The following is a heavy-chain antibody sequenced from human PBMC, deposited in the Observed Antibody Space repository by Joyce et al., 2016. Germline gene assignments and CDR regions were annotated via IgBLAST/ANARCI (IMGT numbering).Heavy chain of an antibody. V-gene: IGHV1-3*04. Sequence: QVQLVQSGAEVKKPGASVEISCKASGDMFTTYALHWGRQAPGQRLEWMGGINSGTGYTKLSQYFQDRVTSTRDTSASTVYMELSSLGSEDTAEYYWARDLRNHQYYYHAMDVWGQGTTVTVSS. CDR1: GDMFTTYA. D-gene: IGHD2/OR15-2a*01. CDR2: INSGTGYT. CDR3: ARDLRNHQYYYHAMDV. J-gene: IGHJ6*02.